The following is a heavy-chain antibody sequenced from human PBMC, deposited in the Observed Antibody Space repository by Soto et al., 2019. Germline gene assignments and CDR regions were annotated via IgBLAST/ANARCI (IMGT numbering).Heavy chain of an antibody. CDR3: AKDLVVLVTPYHGMDV. Sequence: QVQLVESGGGVVQPGRSLRLSCAASAFTFSSYAMHWVRQAPGKGLEWVATISHDGGNKIYSDSLKGRFTIARDNSKTTLYLQMNSLRAEDTAVYYCAKDLVVLVTPYHGMDVWGQGTTVTVSS. J-gene: IGHJ6*02. CDR1: AFTFSSYA. V-gene: IGHV3-30*18. D-gene: IGHD3-22*01. CDR2: ISHDGGNK.